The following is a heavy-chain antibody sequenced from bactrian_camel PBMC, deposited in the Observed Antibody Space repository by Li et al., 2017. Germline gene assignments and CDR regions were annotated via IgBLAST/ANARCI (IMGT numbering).Heavy chain of an antibody. Sequence: HVQLVESGGGSVQAGGSLRLSCKAGRYVSSTHSMGWFRQAPGNEREGVAAIGRGGTSYHDSVKGRFTISRDNAENTLYLQMNGLTPEDTAMYYCAFKAWAVYGEYCLRDAAVDSWGQGTQVTVS. CDR2: IGRGGT. CDR1: RYVSSTHS. J-gene: IGHJ4*01. CDR3: AFKAWAVYGEYCLRDAAVDS. V-gene: IGHV3S57*01. D-gene: IGHD1*01.